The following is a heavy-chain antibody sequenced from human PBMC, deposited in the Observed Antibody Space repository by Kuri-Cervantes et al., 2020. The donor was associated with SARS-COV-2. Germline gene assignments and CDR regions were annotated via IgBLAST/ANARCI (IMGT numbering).Heavy chain of an antibody. Sequence: DNVSHMASGYTFSAYYMHWVRHSPGRGLEWMGRIKANSGGTNYAQNFQGRVTMIRDTSISTAYMELRRLRSDDTAFYYCATVGDYYDSSDYFEYWGQGTLVTVSS. V-gene: IGHV1-2*06. J-gene: IGHJ4*02. CDR2: IKANSGGT. CDR1: GYTFSAYY. CDR3: ATVGDYYDSSDYFEY. D-gene: IGHD3-22*01.